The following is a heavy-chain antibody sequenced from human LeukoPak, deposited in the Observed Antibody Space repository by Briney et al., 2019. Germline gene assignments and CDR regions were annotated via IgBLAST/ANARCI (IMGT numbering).Heavy chain of an antibody. Sequence: GASVKVSCKASGYTFTGYYMHWVRQAPGQGLEWMGWINPNSGGTNYAQKFQGWVTMTRDTSISTAYMELSRLRSDDTAVYYCARDSSGRILPGPGAYWGQETLVTVSS. J-gene: IGHJ4*02. CDR3: ARDSSGRILPGPGAY. V-gene: IGHV1-2*04. CDR2: INPNSGGT. D-gene: IGHD3-9*01. CDR1: GYTFTGYY.